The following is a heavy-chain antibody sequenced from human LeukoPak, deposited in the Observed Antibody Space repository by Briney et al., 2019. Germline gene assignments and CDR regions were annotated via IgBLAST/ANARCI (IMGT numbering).Heavy chain of an antibody. CDR3: ASDKDYGFDH. CDR2: INTGSGTI. V-gene: IGHV3-48*02. Sequence: GGSLRLSCAVSGFTFSSYTMNWVRQAPGKGLEWLSYINTGSGTIFYADSVKGRFTISKDNAKITLYLQMNSLGDEDTAVYYCASDKDYGFDHWGQGILVTVSS. D-gene: IGHD4-17*01. J-gene: IGHJ4*02. CDR1: GFTFSSYT.